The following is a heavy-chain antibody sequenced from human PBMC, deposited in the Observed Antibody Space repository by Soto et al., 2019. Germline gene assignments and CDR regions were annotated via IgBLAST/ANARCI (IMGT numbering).Heavy chain of an antibody. D-gene: IGHD3-22*01. J-gene: IGHJ4*02. CDR2: SGSGGTT. V-gene: IGHV3-23*01. CDR3: AKDRLMIILLSAFDY. Sequence: GGSLRLCCAASGFTFSRYAMSWVRQAPGKGLEWVSTSGSGGTTYYADSVKGRFTISRDNSKNTLYLQMNSLRADDTAVYYCAKDRLMIILLSAFDYWGQGTLVTVSS. CDR1: GFTFSRYA.